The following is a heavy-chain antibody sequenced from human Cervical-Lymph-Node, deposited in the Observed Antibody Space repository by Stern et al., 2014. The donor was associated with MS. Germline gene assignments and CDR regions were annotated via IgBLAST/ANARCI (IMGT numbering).Heavy chain of an antibody. CDR2: ISSEGDTI. V-gene: IGHV3-48*02. D-gene: IGHD5-24*01. Sequence: VQLVESGGGLVQPGGSLRLTCVGSEFVFRRYSMDWVRQAPGQGLEWLSFISSEGDTICYADSVRGRFTISRDDDKNSIFLQMTNLRDEDAAVYYCARCFLHNSFDLWGLGTVVTVSS. CDR3: ARCFLHNSFDL. CDR1: EFVFRRYS. J-gene: IGHJ3*01.